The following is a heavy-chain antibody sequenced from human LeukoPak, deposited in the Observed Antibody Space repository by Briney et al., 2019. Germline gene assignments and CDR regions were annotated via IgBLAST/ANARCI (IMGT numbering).Heavy chain of an antibody. CDR2: IYDSVNT. V-gene: IGHV4-39*01. J-gene: IGHJ4*02. CDR1: GVSISSGNSY. CDR3: ARQTGSGLFILP. D-gene: IGHD3/OR15-3a*01. Sequence: SETLSLTCTVSGVSISSGNSYWGWIRQPPGKWLEWIGSIYDSVNTYYNASLKIQVSISIDTSKNQFSLRLTSVTAADTAVYYCARQTGSGLFILPGGQGTLVTVSS.